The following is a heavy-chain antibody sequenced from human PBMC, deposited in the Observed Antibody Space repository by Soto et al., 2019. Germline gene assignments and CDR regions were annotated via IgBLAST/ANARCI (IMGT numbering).Heavy chain of an antibody. J-gene: IGHJ4*02. CDR2: IIPLDGTT. V-gene: IGHV1-69*06. D-gene: IGHD3-3*01. Sequence: QVQLVQSGAEVKKPGSSVKVSCTTSGGPFSSFAINWVRQAPGQGLEGMGGIIPLDGTTTYAEKIQGRVTITADTSTSTAYMDLSSLTLEDTAVYYCARSFTKSRRGGVAFDYWGQGTLLTVSS. CDR3: ARSFTKSRRGGVAFDY. CDR1: GGPFSSFA.